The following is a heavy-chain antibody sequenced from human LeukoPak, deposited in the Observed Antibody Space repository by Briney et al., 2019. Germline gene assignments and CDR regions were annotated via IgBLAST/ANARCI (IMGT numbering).Heavy chain of an antibody. CDR2: SYYSGST. V-gene: IGHV4-39*01. Sequence: SETLSLACTVSGGSISSSSYYWGWIRQPPGKGLEWIASSYYSGSTYYNPSLKSRVTISVDTSKTQFSLKLSSVTAADTAVYYCARLAGEDEQWLVLGYNWFDPWGQGTLVTVSS. J-gene: IGHJ5*02. D-gene: IGHD6-19*01. CDR3: ARLAGEDEQWLVLGYNWFDP. CDR1: GGSISSSSYY.